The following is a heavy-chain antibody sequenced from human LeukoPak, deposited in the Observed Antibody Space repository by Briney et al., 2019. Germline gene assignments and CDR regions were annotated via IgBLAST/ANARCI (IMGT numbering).Heavy chain of an antibody. D-gene: IGHD3-10*01. J-gene: IGHJ4*02. Sequence: SETLSLTCTVSGGSISSYYWSWIRQPPGKGLEWIGYIYYSGSTNFNPSLKSRVTISIDTSKNQFSPKLSSVTAADTAVYYCARSGVLRTDGYFDYWGQGTLVTVSS. CDR3: ARSGVLRTDGYFDY. CDR1: GGSISSYY. V-gene: IGHV4-59*01. CDR2: IYYSGST.